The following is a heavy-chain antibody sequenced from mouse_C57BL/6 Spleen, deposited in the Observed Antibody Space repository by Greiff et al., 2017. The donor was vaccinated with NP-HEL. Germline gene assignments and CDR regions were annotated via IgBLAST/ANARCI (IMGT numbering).Heavy chain of an antibody. J-gene: IGHJ2*01. D-gene: IGHD2-3*01. CDR2: ISSGGSYT. CDR3: ARDEDGYYDY. CDR1: GFTFSSYG. V-gene: IGHV5-6*01. Sequence: EVQRVESGGDLVKPGGSLKLSCAASGFTFSSYGMSWVRQTPDKRLEWVATISSGGSYTYYPDSVKGRFTISRDNAKNTLYLQMSSLKSEDTAMYYCARDEDGYYDYWGQGTTLTVAS.